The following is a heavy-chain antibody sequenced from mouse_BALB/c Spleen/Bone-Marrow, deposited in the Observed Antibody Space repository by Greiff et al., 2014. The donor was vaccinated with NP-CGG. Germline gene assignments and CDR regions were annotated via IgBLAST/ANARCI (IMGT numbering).Heavy chain of an antibody. CDR3: ARYYYGFLDY. CDR2: IWAGGST. CDR1: GFSLTSHG. Sequence: VKVVESGPGLVAPSQTLSITCTVSGFSLTSHGVHWVRQSPGKGLEWLGVIWAGGSTNYNSALMSRLSISKDNSKSQVLLKMNSLQTDDTAMYYCARYYYGFLDYWGQGTTLTVSS. D-gene: IGHD1-2*01. J-gene: IGHJ2*01. V-gene: IGHV2-9*02.